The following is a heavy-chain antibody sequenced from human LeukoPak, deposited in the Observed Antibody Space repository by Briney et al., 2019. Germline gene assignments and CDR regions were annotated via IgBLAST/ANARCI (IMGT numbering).Heavy chain of an antibody. V-gene: IGHV3-48*03. CDR3: ARGANPGYDILTGPNHPEY. D-gene: IGHD3-9*01. Sequence: GGSLRLSCAASGFTFSSYEMNWVRQAPGKGLEWVLYISSSGSTIYYADSVKGRFTISRDNAKNSLYLQMNSLRAEHTAVYYCARGANPGYDILTGPNHPEYWGKGTLVTVSS. J-gene: IGHJ4*02. CDR1: GFTFSSYE. CDR2: ISSSGSTI.